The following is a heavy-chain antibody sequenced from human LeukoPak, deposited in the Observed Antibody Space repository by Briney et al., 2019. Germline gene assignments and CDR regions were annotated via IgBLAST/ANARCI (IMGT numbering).Heavy chain of an antibody. V-gene: IGHV3-74*01. Sequence: QPGGSLRLSCAPSGFTFRKYWMHWARQAPGKGLVWVSRIDEDGRTTNYADSVKGRFTISRDNARDTLFLQMTGLRVEDTAVYYCVRDLAGADGYWGQGTPVTVSS. CDR3: VRDLAGADGY. CDR2: IDEDGRTT. J-gene: IGHJ4*02. CDR1: GFTFRKYW. D-gene: IGHD6-13*01.